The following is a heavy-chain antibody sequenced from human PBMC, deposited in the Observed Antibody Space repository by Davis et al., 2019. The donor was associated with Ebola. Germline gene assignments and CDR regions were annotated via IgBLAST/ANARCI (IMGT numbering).Heavy chain of an antibody. CDR3: AREITQYSSSCWFDP. CDR2: ISGSGGST. V-gene: IGHV3-23*01. CDR1: GFTFSSYE. Sequence: GGSLRLSCAASGFTFSSYEMNWVRQAPGKGLEWVSAISGSGGSTYYADSVKGRFTISRDNSKNTLYLQMNSLRAEDTAVYYCAREITQYSSSCWFDPWGQGTLVTVSS. J-gene: IGHJ5*02. D-gene: IGHD6-13*01.